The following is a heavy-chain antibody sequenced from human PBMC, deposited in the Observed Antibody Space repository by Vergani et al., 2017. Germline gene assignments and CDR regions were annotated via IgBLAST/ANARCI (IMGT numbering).Heavy chain of an antibody. J-gene: IGHJ4*02. CDR1: GGSISSYY. CDR2: IYYSGST. Sequence: QVQLQESGPGLVKPSETLSLTCTVSGGSISSYYRSWIRPPPGKGLEWIGYIYYSGSTNYNPSLKSRVTISVDTSQNQFSLKLSSVTAADTAVYFCARGQYYGAGSYSEVIXYWGQGALVTVSS. V-gene: IGHV4-59*01. D-gene: IGHD3-10*01. CDR3: ARGQYYGAGSYSEVIXY.